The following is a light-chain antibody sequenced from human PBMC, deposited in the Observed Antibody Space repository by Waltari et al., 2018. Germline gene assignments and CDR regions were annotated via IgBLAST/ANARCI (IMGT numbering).Light chain of an antibody. CDR3: QQYYSPPLT. J-gene: IGKJ4*01. V-gene: IGKV4-1*01. CDR2: WAS. Sequence: DIVMTQSPESLAVSLGERATINCKSSQSVLHSSNDRNYLVWYQQKPGQPPNVLIYWASTREFGVPDRFSGSGSGTDFTLTISNLQPEDVAIYYCQQYYSPPLTFGGGTKVEIK. CDR1: QSVLHSSNDRNY.